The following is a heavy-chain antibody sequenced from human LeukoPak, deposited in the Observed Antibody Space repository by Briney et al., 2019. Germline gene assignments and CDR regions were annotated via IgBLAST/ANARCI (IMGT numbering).Heavy chain of an antibody. V-gene: IGHV3-23*01. D-gene: IGHD1-1*01. Sequence: GGSLRLSCAASGFTFSSYSMSWVRQAPGKGLEWVSIISDSGANTYYADSVKGRFTISRDNSKNTLYLQMNSLRAEDTAVYYCAKTGNPATGDYWGQGTLVTVSS. CDR2: ISDSGANT. CDR1: GFTFSSYS. CDR3: AKTGNPATGDY. J-gene: IGHJ4*02.